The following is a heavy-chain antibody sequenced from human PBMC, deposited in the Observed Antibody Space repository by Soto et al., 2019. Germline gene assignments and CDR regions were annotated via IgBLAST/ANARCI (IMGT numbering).Heavy chain of an antibody. CDR1: GFNFNNYA. V-gene: IGHV3-23*01. D-gene: IGHD3-10*01. J-gene: IGHJ4*02. CDR2: IRSRGDVT. Sequence: EVQLLGSGGGMAQPGGSLRLSCAGSGFNFNNYAMSWVRQAPGKGLEWVSTIRSRGDVTYYADAVKGRFTISRHNSKNTLFLQMNSLRAEDAARYYCVKDMTMVRGVLAYFFDYWGQGTLVTVSS. CDR3: VKDMTMVRGVLAYFFDY.